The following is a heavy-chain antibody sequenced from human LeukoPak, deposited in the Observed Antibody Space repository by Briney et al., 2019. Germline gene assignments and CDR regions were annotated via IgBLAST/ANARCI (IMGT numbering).Heavy chain of an antibody. D-gene: IGHD5-18*01. CDR1: GSTFTGSY. CDR2: INPNSGGT. J-gene: IGHJ4*02. CDR3: ASIGRRGYSGTGYFDY. V-gene: IGHV1-2*02. Sequence: ASVKLSFKASGSTFTGSYMHWVRQAPGHGLEWMGWINPNSGGTNYAQKFQGRVTMTRDTSISTAYMELSSMRSDDTAVYFCASIGRRGYSGTGYFDYWGQGTLVTVSS.